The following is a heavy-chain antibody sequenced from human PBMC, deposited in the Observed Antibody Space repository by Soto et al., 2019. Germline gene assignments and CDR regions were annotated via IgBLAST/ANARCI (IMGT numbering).Heavy chain of an antibody. CDR1: GGSISSFY. Sequence: SETLSLTCTVSGGSISSFYWSWIRQPPGKGLEWIGYIYYSGGTNYNPSLKSRVTISVDTSKNQFSLKLSSVTAADTAVYYCARAGYYYGSGSRTRFDPWGQGTLVTVSS. CDR3: ARAGYYYGSGSRTRFDP. CDR2: IYYSGGT. V-gene: IGHV4-59*01. D-gene: IGHD3-10*01. J-gene: IGHJ5*02.